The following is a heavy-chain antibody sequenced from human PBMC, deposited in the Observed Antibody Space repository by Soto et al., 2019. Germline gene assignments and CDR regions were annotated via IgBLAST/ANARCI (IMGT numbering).Heavy chain of an antibody. CDR1: GGSFSGYY. V-gene: IGHV4-34*01. Sequence: QVQLQQWGAGLLKPSETLSLTCAVYGGSFSGYYWTWTRQPPGTGLAWIGEINHSGSTNYNPTLNSPVTIAVDSSNNQFSLKLTPVLAPDTAVYYCARDKISGLFDYWGKGTLVTVSS. CDR3: ARDKISGLFDY. J-gene: IGHJ4*02. CDR2: INHSGST.